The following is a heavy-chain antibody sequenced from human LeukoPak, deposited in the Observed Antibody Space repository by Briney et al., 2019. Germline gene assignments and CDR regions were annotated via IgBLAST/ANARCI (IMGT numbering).Heavy chain of an antibody. D-gene: IGHD3-22*01. CDR1: GLTVSNVW. V-gene: IGHV3-15*07. J-gene: IGHJ4*02. CDR2: IKSKKDGGTT. CDR3: TQGSGFYYDY. Sequence: GGSLRLSCAVSGLTVSNVWMNWVRQAPGKGLEWVGRIKSKKDGGTTEFAAPVRGRFTISRDDSQNTLYLQMNSLTSDDTAVYYCTQGSGFYYDYWGQGTLVTVSS.